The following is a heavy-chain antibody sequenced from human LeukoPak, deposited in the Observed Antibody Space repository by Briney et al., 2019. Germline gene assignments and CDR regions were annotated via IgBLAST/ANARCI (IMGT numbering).Heavy chain of an antibody. D-gene: IGHD6-6*01. V-gene: IGHV4-59*01. Sequence: PSETLSLTCTVSGGSISSYYWSWIRQPPGKGLEWIGYIYYSGSTNYNPSLKSRVTISVNTSKNQFSLKRSSVSAAHTAVYYCATQPGRYGSSSPFWRQETLVTVSS. CDR1: GGSISSYY. CDR3: ATQPGRYGSSSPF. J-gene: IGHJ4*02. CDR2: IYYSGST.